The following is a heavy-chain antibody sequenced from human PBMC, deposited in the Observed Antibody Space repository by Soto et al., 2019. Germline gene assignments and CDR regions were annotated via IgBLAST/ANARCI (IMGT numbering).Heavy chain of an antibody. Sequence: EVQLLESGGGLVQPGGSLRLSCAASGFTFSSYAMSWVRQAPGKGLEWVSAISGSGGSTYYADSVKGRFTISRDNSKNTLYLQMNSLRAEDTAVYYCAIKSVAAAPLPLYYYYGMDVWGQGTTVTVSS. CDR1: GFTFSSYA. CDR2: ISGSGGST. V-gene: IGHV3-23*01. J-gene: IGHJ6*02. D-gene: IGHD6-13*01. CDR3: AIKSVAAAPLPLYYYYGMDV.